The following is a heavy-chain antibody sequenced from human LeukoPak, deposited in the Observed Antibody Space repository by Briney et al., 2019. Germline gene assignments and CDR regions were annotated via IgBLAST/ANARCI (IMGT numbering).Heavy chain of an antibody. J-gene: IGHJ4*02. CDR2: ISGSGGST. CDR3: ARHLGELSLFPL. CDR1: GFTFSSYA. Sequence: PGGSLRLSCAASGFTFSSYAMSWVRQAPGKGLEWVSAISGSGGSTYYADSVKSRFTISRDNSKNTLYLQMNSLRAEDTAVYYCARHLGELSLFPLWGQGTLVTVSS. V-gene: IGHV3-23*01. D-gene: IGHD3-16*02.